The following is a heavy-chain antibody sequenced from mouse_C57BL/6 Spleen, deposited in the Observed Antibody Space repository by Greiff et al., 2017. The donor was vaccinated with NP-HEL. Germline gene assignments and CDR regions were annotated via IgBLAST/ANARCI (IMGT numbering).Heavy chain of an antibody. J-gene: IGHJ4*01. CDR2: IYPGNSDT. D-gene: IGHD1-1*01. Sequence: VQLKESGTVLARPGASVKMSCKTSGYTFTSYWMHWVKQRPGQGLEWIGAIYPGNSDTSYNQKFKGKAKLTAVTSASTAYMELSSLTNEDSAVYYCTRTTVVAHYYAMDYWGQGTSVTVSS. CDR3: TRTTVVAHYYAMDY. V-gene: IGHV1-5*01. CDR1: GYTFTSYW.